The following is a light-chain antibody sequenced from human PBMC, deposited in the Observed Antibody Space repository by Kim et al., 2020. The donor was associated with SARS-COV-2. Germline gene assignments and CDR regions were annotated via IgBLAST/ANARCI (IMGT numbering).Light chain of an antibody. J-gene: IGKJ5*01. V-gene: IGKV3-11*01. CDR3: QRSSWPIT. Sequence: SLVPGEGATPSCRASQSVGDFLAWYQQRPGQSPRLLIYDASKRATGIPARFSGSGSGTDFTLTIRTLESEDFAIYYCQRSSWPITFGQGTRLEIK. CDR1: QSVGDF. CDR2: DAS.